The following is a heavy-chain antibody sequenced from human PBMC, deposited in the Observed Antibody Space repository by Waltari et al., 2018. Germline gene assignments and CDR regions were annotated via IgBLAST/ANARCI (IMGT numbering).Heavy chain of an antibody. CDR3: ATSVGIAVAGPGANYFDY. CDR2: ISWNSGSI. J-gene: IGHJ4*02. V-gene: IGHV3-9*03. CDR1: GFTLDDYA. Sequence: EVQLVESVGGLVQLGRSLGLSCAASGFTLDDYAMHWLRLGPGKGLEGVSGISWNSGSIGYADSMKGRFTISRDNAKNSLYLKMNSLRAEDMALYYCATSVGIAVAGPGANYFDYWGQGTLVTVSS. D-gene: IGHD6-19*01.